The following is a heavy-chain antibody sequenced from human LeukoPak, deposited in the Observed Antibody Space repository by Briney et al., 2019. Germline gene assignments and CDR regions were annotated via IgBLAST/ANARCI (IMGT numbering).Heavy chain of an antibody. CDR2: IWYDGSNK. J-gene: IGHJ6*02. D-gene: IGHD6-13*01. Sequence: GGSLRLSCAASGFTFSSSGMSWVRQAPGKGLEWVAVIWYDGSNKYYADSVKGRFTISRDNSKNTLYLQMNSLRAEDTAVYYCARDGIAAALGGMDVWGQGTTVTVSS. CDR1: GFTFSSSG. CDR3: ARDGIAAALGGMDV. V-gene: IGHV3-33*08.